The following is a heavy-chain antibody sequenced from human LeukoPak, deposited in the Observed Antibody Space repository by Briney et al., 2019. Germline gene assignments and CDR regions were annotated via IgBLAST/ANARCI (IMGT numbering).Heavy chain of an antibody. V-gene: IGHV4-59*01. CDR3: ARGGISWFDP. J-gene: IGHJ5*02. CDR1: GGSISSYY. D-gene: IGHD6-13*01. CDR2: IYYSGST. Sequence: SETLSLTCTVSGGSISSYYWSWIRQPPGKGLEWIGYIYYSGSTNYNPSLKSRATISVDTSKNQFSLKLSSVTAADTAVYYCARGGISWFDPWGQGTLVTVSS.